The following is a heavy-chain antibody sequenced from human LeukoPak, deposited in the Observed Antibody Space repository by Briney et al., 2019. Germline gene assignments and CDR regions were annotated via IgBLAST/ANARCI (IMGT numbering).Heavy chain of an antibody. V-gene: IGHV1-69*11. CDR3: ARGPIPHTRDIEL. Sequence: GSSVKVSCKASGGTFSSYAISWVRRAPGQGLEWMGRIIPILGTANYAQKFQGRVTITTDESTSTAYMELSSLRSEDTAVYYCARGPIPHTRDIELWGQGTLVTVSS. CDR1: GGTFSSYA. J-gene: IGHJ4*02. CDR2: IIPILGTA. D-gene: IGHD1-14*01.